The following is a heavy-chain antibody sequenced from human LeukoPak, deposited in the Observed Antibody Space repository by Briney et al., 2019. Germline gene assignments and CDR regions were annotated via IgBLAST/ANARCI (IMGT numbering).Heavy chain of an antibody. CDR3: ARGGDSSGYYYPVFDY. D-gene: IGHD3-22*01. Sequence: SETVSLTCTVSGGTISSYYWSWIRQPPGKGLEWIGYIYYSGSTNYNPSLKSRVTISVDTSKNQFSLKLSSVTAADTAVYYCARGGDSSGYYYPVFDYWGQGTLVTVSS. CDR2: IYYSGST. V-gene: IGHV4-59*01. J-gene: IGHJ4*02. CDR1: GGTISSYY.